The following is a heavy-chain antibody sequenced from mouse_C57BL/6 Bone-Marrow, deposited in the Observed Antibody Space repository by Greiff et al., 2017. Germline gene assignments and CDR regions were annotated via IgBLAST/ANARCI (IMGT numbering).Heavy chain of an antibody. D-gene: IGHD2-1*01. Sequence: VQLQQPGAELVRPGSSVKLSCKASGYTFTSYWMHWVKQRPIQGLEWIGNIDPSDSETHYNQKFKDKATLTVDKSSSTAYMQLSSLTSEDSAVYYCARFSYGNYVSYWYFDVWGTGTTVTVSS. CDR3: ARFSYGNYVSYWYFDV. CDR1: GYTFTSYW. CDR2: IDPSDSET. J-gene: IGHJ1*03. V-gene: IGHV1-52*01.